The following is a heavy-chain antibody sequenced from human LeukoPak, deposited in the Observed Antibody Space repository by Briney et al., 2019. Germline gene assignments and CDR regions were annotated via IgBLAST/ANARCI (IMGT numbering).Heavy chain of an antibody. V-gene: IGHV3-11*04. D-gene: IGHD1-1*01. J-gene: IGHJ4*02. CDR2: ISGGGSTK. CDR1: GFISSDYY. CDR3: TSGTDF. Sequence: KPGGSLRLSCTASGFISSDYYMTWMRQAPGKGLEWISYISGGGSTKKYADSVKGRFTISRDNAKKSLYLQMNSLRVEDTAVYYCTSGTDFWGRGTLVAVSS.